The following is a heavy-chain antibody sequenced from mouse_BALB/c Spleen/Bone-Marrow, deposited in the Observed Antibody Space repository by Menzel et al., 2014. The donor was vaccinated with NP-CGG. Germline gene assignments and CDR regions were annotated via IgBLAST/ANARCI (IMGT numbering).Heavy chain of an antibody. CDR3: ARYRYTGYTGY. CDR2: IYPGNVNT. V-gene: IGHV1S56*01. D-gene: IGHD1-3*01. J-gene: IGHJ2*01. Sequence: QVQLQQSGPELVKPGASVRTSCKASNYTFTTYYIYWVKQWPGQGLEWIGWIYPGNVNTKYNEKFKAKATLTADKSSSTASMRLSTLSPEESALYFCARYRYTGYTGYWGQGTPLTLSS. CDR1: NYTFTTYY.